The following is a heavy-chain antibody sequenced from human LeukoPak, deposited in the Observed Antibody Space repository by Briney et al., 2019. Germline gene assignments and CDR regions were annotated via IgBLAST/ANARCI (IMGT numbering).Heavy chain of an antibody. D-gene: IGHD3-10*01. Sequence: PSETLSLTCTVSGGSISSSSYYWGWIRQSPGKGLEWIGSINYSGTTYYNPSLKSRLTISIDTSKNQFSLKLSSVTAADTAVYYCARDVPSGLFDYWGQGTLVTVSS. CDR3: ARDVPSGLFDY. V-gene: IGHV4-39*07. CDR2: INYSGTT. CDR1: GGSISSSSYY. J-gene: IGHJ4*02.